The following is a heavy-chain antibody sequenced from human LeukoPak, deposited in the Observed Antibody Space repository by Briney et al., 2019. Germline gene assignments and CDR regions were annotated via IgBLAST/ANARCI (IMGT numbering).Heavy chain of an antibody. D-gene: IGHD3-10*01. V-gene: IGHV3-74*01. CDR1: GFTFSSYA. CDR2: INSDGSST. Sequence: GGSLRLSCAASGFTFSSYAMSWVRQAPGKGLVWVSRINSDGSSTSYADSVKGRFTISRDNAKNTLYLQMNSLRAEDTAVYYCARASPYGQYDCWGQGTLVTVSS. J-gene: IGHJ4*02. CDR3: ARASPYGQYDC.